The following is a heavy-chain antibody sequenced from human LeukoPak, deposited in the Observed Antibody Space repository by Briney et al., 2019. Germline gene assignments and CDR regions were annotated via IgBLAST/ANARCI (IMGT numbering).Heavy chain of an antibody. CDR1: GYTFTSYG. CDR2: ISAYNGNT. D-gene: IGHD2-21*02. CDR3: ARGVDCGGDCYLFDY. J-gene: IGHJ4*02. V-gene: IGHV1-18*01. Sequence: ASVKVSCKASGYTFTSYGISWVRQAPGQGLEWMGWISAYNGNTNYAQKLQGRVTMTTDTSTSTAYMELRSLRSDDTAVYYCARGVDCGGDCYLFDYWGQGTLVTVSS.